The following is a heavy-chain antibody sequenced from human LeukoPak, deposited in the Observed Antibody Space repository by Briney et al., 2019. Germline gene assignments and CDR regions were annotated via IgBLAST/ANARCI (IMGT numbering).Heavy chain of an antibody. CDR1: GYTFTSYY. V-gene: IGHV1-46*01. D-gene: IGHD2-21*02. J-gene: IGHJ5*02. Sequence: ASVKVSCKASGYTFTSYYMHWVRQAPGQGLEWMGIINPSGGSTSYAQKFQGRVTMTRDMSTSTVYMELSSLRSEDTAVYYCARGYCGGDCYPNWFDPWGQGTLVTVSS. CDR2: INPSGGST. CDR3: ARGYCGGDCYPNWFDP.